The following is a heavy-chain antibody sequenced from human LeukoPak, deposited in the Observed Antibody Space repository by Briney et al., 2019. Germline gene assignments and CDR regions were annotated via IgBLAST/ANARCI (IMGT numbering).Heavy chain of an antibody. CDR3: ARDPKEWFGELWD. CDR1: GFTFSSYA. D-gene: IGHD3-10*01. J-gene: IGHJ4*02. V-gene: IGHV3-66*01. Sequence: PGGSLRLSCAASGFTFSSYAMSWVRQAPGKGLEWVSVIYSGGSTYYADSVKGRFTISRDNSKNTLYLQMNSLRAEDTAVYYCARDPKEWFGELWDWGQGTLVTVSS. CDR2: IYSGGST.